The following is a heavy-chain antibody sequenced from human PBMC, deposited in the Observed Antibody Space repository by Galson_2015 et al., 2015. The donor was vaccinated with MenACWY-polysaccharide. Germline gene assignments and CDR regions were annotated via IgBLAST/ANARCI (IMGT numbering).Heavy chain of an antibody. D-gene: IGHD2-15*01. Sequence: SLRLSCADSGFSFSSYAINWVRQAPGKGLEWVAGISSSGGSTQFAGPVKGRFTISRDNSKNTVYLQMNSLRAEDTAVYYCAAGYFRYDYWGQGTPVTVSS. CDR3: AAGYFRYDY. J-gene: IGHJ4*02. CDR1: GFSFSSYA. CDR2: ISSSGGST. V-gene: IGHV3-23*01.